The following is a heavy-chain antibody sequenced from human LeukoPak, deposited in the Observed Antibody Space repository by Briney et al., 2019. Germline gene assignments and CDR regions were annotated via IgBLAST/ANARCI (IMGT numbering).Heavy chain of an antibody. V-gene: IGHV3-15*01. CDR2: IKSRTDGGTT. CDR1: GFTFSNAW. CDR3: TRDDYDSSGYYPTRDY. Sequence: GGSLRLSCAASGFTFSNAWMSWVRQAPGKGLEWVGRIKSRTDGGTTDYAAPVKGRFTISRDDSKNTLYLQMNSLKTEDTAVYYCTRDDYDSSGYYPTRDYWGQGTLVTVSS. J-gene: IGHJ4*02. D-gene: IGHD3-22*01.